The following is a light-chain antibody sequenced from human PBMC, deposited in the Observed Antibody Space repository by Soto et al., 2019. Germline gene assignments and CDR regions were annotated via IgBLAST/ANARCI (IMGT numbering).Light chain of an antibody. CDR3: SSYRSGSTTVV. CDR2: DVT. Sequence: QSALTQPASVSGSPGQSITISCTGTTNDIAVYSYVAWYQQHPGKAPNLMIYDVTTRPSGVSDRFSGSKSGDTASLTISGLQAEDEAIYYCSSYRSGSTTVVFGGGTTVTVL. CDR1: TNDIAVYSY. J-gene: IGLJ3*02. V-gene: IGLV2-14*03.